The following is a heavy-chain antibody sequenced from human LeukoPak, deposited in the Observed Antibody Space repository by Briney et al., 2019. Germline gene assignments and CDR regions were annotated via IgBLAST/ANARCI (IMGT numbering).Heavy chain of an antibody. D-gene: IGHD6-19*01. V-gene: IGHV1-2*02. CDR1: GYTFTGYY. CDR3: ARGEYSSGWYYFDY. Sequence: GASVKVSCKASGYTFTGYYMHWVRQAPGQGLEWMGWINPNSGGTNYAQKFQGRVTMTRDTSISTAYMELSRLRSDDTAVYYCARGEYSSGWYYFDYWGQGTLVTVSS. J-gene: IGHJ4*02. CDR2: INPNSGGT.